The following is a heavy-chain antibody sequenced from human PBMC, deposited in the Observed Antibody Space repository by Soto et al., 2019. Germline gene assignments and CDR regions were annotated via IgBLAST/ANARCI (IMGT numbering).Heavy chain of an antibody. D-gene: IGHD3-10*01. Sequence: ASVKVSCKASGYTFSGYAIHWVRQAPGQRLEWMGWINAGNGHTKYSQKFQGRVTITRDTSASTAYMELSSLRSEDTAVYYCARDSRYYGSGSPNYNWFDPWGQGTLVTVSS. CDR3: ARDSRYYGSGSPNYNWFDP. V-gene: IGHV1-3*01. CDR1: GYTFSGYA. CDR2: INAGNGHT. J-gene: IGHJ5*02.